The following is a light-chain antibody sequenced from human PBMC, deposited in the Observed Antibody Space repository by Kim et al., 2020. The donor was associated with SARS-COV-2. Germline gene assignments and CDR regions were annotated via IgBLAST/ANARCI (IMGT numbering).Light chain of an antibody. J-gene: IGKJ3*01. CDR2: DAS. V-gene: IGKV3-15*01. Sequence: VSPGERATLSCRAGQSVNSNLAWYQQKPGQAPSLLIYDASTRATGIPAKFSGSGSGTDFTLTVSSLQSEDFAVYYCQQYNEWPLTFGPGTKVDIK. CDR1: QSVNSN. CDR3: QQYNEWPLT.